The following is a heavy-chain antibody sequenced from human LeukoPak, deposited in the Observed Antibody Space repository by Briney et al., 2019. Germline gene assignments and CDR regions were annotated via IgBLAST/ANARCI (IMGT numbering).Heavy chain of an antibody. J-gene: IGHJ5*02. D-gene: IGHD4-17*01. CDR1: GGSFSGYY. CDR2: INHSGST. Sequence: SETLSLTCAVYGGSFSGYYWSWIRQPPEKGLEWIGEINHSGSTNYSPSLKSRVTISVDTSKNQFSLKLSSVTAADTAVYYCARGLTTVTTFNWFDPWGQGTLVTVSS. CDR3: ARGLTTVTTFNWFDP. V-gene: IGHV4-34*01.